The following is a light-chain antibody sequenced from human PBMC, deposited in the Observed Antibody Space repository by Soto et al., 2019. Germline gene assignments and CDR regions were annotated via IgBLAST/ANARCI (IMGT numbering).Light chain of an antibody. CDR3: QSFDSRLNSVV. V-gene: IGLV1-40*01. CDR1: SSNIGAGYD. J-gene: IGLJ2*01. CDR2: SNN. Sequence: QSMVTQPPSASGALGQRVTISCTGSSSNIGAGYDVHWYQQFPGSAPRLLIFSNNNRPSGVPDRFSGSKSSTSASLDISGLQADDEADYYCQSFDSRLNSVVFGGGTTLTVL.